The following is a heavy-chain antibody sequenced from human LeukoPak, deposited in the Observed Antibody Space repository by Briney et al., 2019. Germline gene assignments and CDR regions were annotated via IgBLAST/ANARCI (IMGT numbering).Heavy chain of an antibody. CDR1: GGTFSGYA. CDR3: ARAPLGVERKYCSGGSCYSTPYYFDY. J-gene: IGHJ4*02. D-gene: IGHD2-15*01. V-gene: IGHV1-69*06. Sequence: ASVKVSCKASGGTFSGYAISWVRQAPGQGLEWMGGIIPIFGTANYAQKFQGRVTITADKSTSTAYMELSSLRSEDTAVYYCARAPLGVERKYCSGGSCYSTPYYFDYWGQGTLVTVSS. CDR2: IIPIFGTA.